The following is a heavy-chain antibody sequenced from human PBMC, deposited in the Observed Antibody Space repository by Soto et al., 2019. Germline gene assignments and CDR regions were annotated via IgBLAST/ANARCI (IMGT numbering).Heavy chain of an antibody. D-gene: IGHD2-2*01. V-gene: IGHV1-18*01. CDR3: ARGASCSSTSRYDNVHYGLAV. J-gene: IGHJ6*02. Sequence: ASVKVSCKASGYTFTNYGITWVRQAPGQGLEWMGWITASNGNANYAREIQGRLTLTRDTSTNTASMELRSLRSDDTAVYYCARGASCSSTSRYDNVHYGLAVWGQGTTVTVSS. CDR1: GYTFTNYG. CDR2: ITASNGNA.